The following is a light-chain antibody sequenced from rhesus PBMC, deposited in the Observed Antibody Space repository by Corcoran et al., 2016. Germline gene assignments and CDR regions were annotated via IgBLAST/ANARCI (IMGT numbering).Light chain of an antibody. V-gene: IGKV3-42*03. CDR2: GAS. Sequence: EIVMTQSPATLSLSPGDRGTLSCRASQSVSSNLAWYQQKPGQAPRLLIYGASSRATGIPDRFSGSGSGTDFTLTITSLEPEDFAAYYCQQYSNWPLTFGGGTKVEIK. CDR1: QSVSSN. CDR3: QQYSNWPLT. J-gene: IGKJ4*01.